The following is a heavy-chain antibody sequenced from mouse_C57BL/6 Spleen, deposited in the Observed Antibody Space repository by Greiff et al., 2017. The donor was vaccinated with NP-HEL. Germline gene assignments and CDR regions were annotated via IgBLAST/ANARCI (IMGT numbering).Heavy chain of an antibody. J-gene: IGHJ1*03. V-gene: IGHV1-61*01. D-gene: IGHD1-1*01. Sequence: QVQLKQPGAELVRPGSSVKLSCKASGYTFTSYWMDWVKQRPGQGLEWIGNIYPSDSETHYNQKFKDKATLTVDKSSSTAYMQLSSLTSEDSAVYYCARGSSYVGYFDVWGTGTTVTVSS. CDR3: ARGSSYVGYFDV. CDR1: GYTFTSYW. CDR2: IYPSDSET.